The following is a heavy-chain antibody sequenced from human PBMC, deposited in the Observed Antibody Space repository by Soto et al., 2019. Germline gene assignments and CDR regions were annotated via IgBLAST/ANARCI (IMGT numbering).Heavy chain of an antibody. V-gene: IGHV4-34*01. CDR1: GGSFSGYY. CDR2: INHSGST. CDR3: ARRYFDWSRGGAFDI. J-gene: IGHJ3*02. Sequence: QVQLQQWGAGLLKPSETLSLTCAVYGGSFSGYYWSWIRQPPGKGLEWIGEINHSGSTNYNPSLKSRVTISVDTSKNQFSLKLSSVTAADTAVYYCARRYFDWSRGGAFDIWGQGTMVTVSS. D-gene: IGHD3-9*01.